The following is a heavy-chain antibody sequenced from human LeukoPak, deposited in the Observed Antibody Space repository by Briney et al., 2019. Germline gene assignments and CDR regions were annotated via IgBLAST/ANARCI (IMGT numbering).Heavy chain of an antibody. CDR1: GYTFTDYY. Sequence: ASAKVSCKASGYTFTDYYMHWVRQAPGQGLEWMGWINPNSGDTKIAQKFQGRVTMTRDTSISTAYMELSSLRSDDTAVYYCARGPNYYDSSGFHYREWGQGTLVTVSS. CDR3: ARGPNYYDSSGFHYRE. J-gene: IGHJ4*02. CDR2: INPNSGDT. V-gene: IGHV1-2*02. D-gene: IGHD3-22*01.